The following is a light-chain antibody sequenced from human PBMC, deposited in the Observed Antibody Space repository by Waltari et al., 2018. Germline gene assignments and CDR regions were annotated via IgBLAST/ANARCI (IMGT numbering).Light chain of an antibody. V-gene: IGKV3-11*01. J-gene: IGKJ3*01. CDR3: QQRSKSFT. Sequence: EIVLKQSPANLSLGPGDRDTISCRDSQSISSYLAWYQQKPGQAPRLLIYDASTRATGIPARFSGSGSVTDFTLTISSLEPEDFAIYYCQQRSKSFTFGPGTKVDMK. CDR1: QSISSY. CDR2: DAS.